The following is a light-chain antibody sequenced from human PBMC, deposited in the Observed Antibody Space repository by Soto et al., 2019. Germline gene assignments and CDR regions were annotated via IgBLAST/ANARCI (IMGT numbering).Light chain of an antibody. CDR3: QQYGNLPLT. V-gene: IGKV1-33*01. Sequence: DIQMTQSPSSLSASVGDRVTITCRASQSIRIYLNWYQQKPGKAPKLLIYDASNLETGVPSRFSGSGSGTDFTFTISSLQPEDIATYYCQQYGNLPLTFGGGTKVDI. CDR2: DAS. J-gene: IGKJ4*01. CDR1: QSIRIY.